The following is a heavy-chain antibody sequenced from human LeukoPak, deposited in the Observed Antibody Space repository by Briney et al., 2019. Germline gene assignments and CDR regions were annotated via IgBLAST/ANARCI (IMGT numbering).Heavy chain of an antibody. CDR3: AREYSGYGDFDY. CDR1: GVTFSGYS. CDR2: ISTSSSYI. Sequence: GGSLTLACAASGVTFSGYSMNWVRRAPGMGLEWVSSISTSSSYIYYADSVKGRFTISRDNAKNSLYLQMNSLRAEDTAVYYCAREYSGYGDFDYWAKGTLVTVSS. D-gene: IGHD5-12*01. V-gene: IGHV3-21*01. J-gene: IGHJ4*02.